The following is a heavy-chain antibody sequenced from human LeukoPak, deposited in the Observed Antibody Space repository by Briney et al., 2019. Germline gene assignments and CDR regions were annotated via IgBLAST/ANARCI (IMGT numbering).Heavy chain of an antibody. CDR3: ARLTFIVVVPAALGAFDY. Sequence: PSETLSLTCTVSGGSISSYYWSWIRQPPGKGLEWIGEINHSGGTNYNPSLKSRVTISVDTSKNQFSLKLSSVTAADTAVYYCARLTFIVVVPAALGAFDYWGQGTLVTVSS. CDR2: INHSGGT. J-gene: IGHJ4*02. D-gene: IGHD2-2*01. CDR1: GGSISSYY. V-gene: IGHV4-34*01.